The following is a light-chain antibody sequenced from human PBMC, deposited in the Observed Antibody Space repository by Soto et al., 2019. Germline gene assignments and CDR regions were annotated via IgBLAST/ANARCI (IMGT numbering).Light chain of an antibody. J-gene: IGKJ4*01. CDR2: GAS. CDR1: QSVRSNY. CDR3: QQYASSPLT. Sequence: EIVLTQSPGTLSLSSGERATLSCRASQSVRSNYLAWYQQKPGQAPRLLIYGASSRATGIPDRFRGRGSGTDSTISVTRVMPGDLAVYYGQQYASSPLTIVGGTKVEIK. V-gene: IGKV3-20*01.